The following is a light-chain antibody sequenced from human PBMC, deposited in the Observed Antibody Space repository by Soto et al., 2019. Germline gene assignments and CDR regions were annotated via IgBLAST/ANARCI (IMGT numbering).Light chain of an antibody. CDR1: QGISSY. V-gene: IGKV1-8*01. J-gene: IGKJ4*01. CDR2: GTS. CDR3: QQYLVYPLT. Sequence: AIRMTQSPSSLSASTGDRVTITCRASQGISSYLAWYQQKPGKAPMLLIHGTSTLQSGVPSRFSGSGSGTDFTLTITYLQSEDFATYYCQQYLVYPLTFGGGTKVESK.